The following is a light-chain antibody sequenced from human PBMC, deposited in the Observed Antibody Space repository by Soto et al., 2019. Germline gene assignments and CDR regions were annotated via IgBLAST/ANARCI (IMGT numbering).Light chain of an antibody. J-gene: IGLJ1*01. CDR1: SSDVGAFNY. CDR3: SSYTSISTLV. CDR2: EVT. V-gene: IGLV2-14*01. Sequence: QSVLTQPASVSGSPGQSITISCSGTSSDVGAFNYVSWYQHHPGKAPKLLIYEVTNRPSGVSNRFSGSKSGNTASLTISGLHAEDEADYYCSSYTSISTLVFGNGTKVTVL.